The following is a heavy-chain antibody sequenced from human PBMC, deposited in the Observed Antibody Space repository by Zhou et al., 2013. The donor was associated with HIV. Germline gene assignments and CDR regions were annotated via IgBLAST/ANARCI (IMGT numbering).Heavy chain of an antibody. J-gene: IGHJ2*01. CDR3: ARDRGPGDSKLWYFDL. V-gene: IGHV1-69*13. D-gene: IGHD4-17*01. Sequence: QVQLVQSGAEVKKPGSSVKVSCKASGGTFSSYAISWVRQAPGQGLEWMGRIIPIFGTANYAQKFQGRVTITADESTSTAYMELSSLRSEDTAVYYCARDRGPGDSKLWYFDLWGRGTLVTVSS. CDR1: GGTFSSYA. CDR2: IIPIFGTA.